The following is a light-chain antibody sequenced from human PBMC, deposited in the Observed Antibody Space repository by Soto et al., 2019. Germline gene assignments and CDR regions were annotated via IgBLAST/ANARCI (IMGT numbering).Light chain of an antibody. V-gene: IGLV2-8*01. CDR2: EVS. J-gene: IGLJ2*01. Sequence: QSALTQPPSASGSPGQSVTISCTGTSSDVGGYNYVSWYQQHPGKVPKLIIYEVSKRPSGVPDRFSGSKSGNTASLTVSGLQAEDEADYYCSSYAARSNVVYGGGTQLTVL. CDR3: SSYAARSNVV. CDR1: SSDVGGYNY.